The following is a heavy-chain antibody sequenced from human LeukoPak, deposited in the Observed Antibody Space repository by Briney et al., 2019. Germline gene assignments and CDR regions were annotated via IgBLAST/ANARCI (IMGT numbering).Heavy chain of an antibody. J-gene: IGHJ4*02. Sequence: GGTLRLSCAASGFTFSSHAMHWVRQAPGKGLEWLAIISSDGSTKTYAESVKGRFTISRDSSKNSVYLQLNGLSADDTAVYYRARARACGPSCYIVDYWGQGTLVTVS. V-gene: IGHV3-30*04. CDR3: ARARACGPSCYIVDY. CDR1: GFTFSSHA. D-gene: IGHD2-2*02. CDR2: ISSDGSTK.